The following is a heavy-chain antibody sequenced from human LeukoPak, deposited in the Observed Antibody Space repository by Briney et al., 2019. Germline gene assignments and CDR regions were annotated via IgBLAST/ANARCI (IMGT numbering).Heavy chain of an antibody. Sequence: SETLSLTCTVSGVSLSPHYWSWIRQPPGKGLEWIGFIYYRGITNYNPSLRSRVTMSVDTSKNQFSLKLTSVTAADTAIYYCARKQDYWYFDLWGRGTLVSVSS. V-gene: IGHV4-59*08. J-gene: IGHJ2*01. D-gene: IGHD6-13*01. CDR1: GVSLSPHY. CDR3: ARKQDYWYFDL. CDR2: IYYRGIT.